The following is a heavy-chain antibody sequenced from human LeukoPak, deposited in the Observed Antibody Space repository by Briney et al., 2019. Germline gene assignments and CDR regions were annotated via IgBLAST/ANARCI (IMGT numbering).Heavy chain of an antibody. CDR3: ARGGFVDTAMVAYNWFDP. Sequence: ASVKVSCKASGYTFTSYDINWLRQATGQGPEWMGWMNPNSGATGYAQKFQGRVTMTRSTSINTAYMELSSLRSEDTAVYYCARGGFVDTAMVAYNWFDPWGQGTLVTVSS. CDR2: MNPNSGAT. J-gene: IGHJ5*02. D-gene: IGHD5-18*01. CDR1: GYTFTSYD. V-gene: IGHV1-8*01.